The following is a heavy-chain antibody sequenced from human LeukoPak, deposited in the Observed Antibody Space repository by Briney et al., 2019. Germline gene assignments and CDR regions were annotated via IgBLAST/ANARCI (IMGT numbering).Heavy chain of an antibody. V-gene: IGHV4-4*07. J-gene: IGHJ5*02. CDR2: IYTSGST. CDR1: GGSISSYY. Sequence: SKTLSLTCTVSGGSISSYYWSWIRQPAGKGLEWIGRIYTSGSTNCNPSLKSRVTMSVDTSKNQFSLKLSSVTAADTAVYYCARDRQKYYGSGSYSKGWFDPWGQGTLVTVSS. CDR3: ARDRQKYYGSGSYSKGWFDP. D-gene: IGHD3-10*01.